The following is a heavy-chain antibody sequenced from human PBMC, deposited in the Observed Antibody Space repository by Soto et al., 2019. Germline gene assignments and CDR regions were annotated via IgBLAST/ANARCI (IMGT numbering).Heavy chain of an antibody. J-gene: IGHJ6*03. Sequence: SETLCLTCTVSDGTISSYYWSWIRKPPGKGLEWIGYIYYSGSTNYNPSLKSRVTISVDTSKNQFSLKLSSVTAADTAVYYCARDLRGYEKVQSYYYYYMDVWGKGTTVTVSS. CDR3: ARDLRGYEKVQSYYYYYMDV. V-gene: IGHV4-59*01. CDR2: IYYSGST. D-gene: IGHD5-12*01. CDR1: DGTISSYY.